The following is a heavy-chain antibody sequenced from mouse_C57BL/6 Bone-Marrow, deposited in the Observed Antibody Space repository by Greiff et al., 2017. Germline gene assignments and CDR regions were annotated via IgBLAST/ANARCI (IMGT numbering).Heavy chain of an antibody. J-gene: IGHJ1*03. CDR1: GYSFTGYY. CDR2: INPSTGGT. CDR3: ARETGAWYFDV. Sequence: EVQLQQSGPELVKPGASVKISCTASGYSFTGYYMNWVKQSPEKSLEWLGAINPSTGGTTYNQKFKAKATLTVDKSSSTAYMQLKSLTSEDSAVYCCARETGAWYFDVWGTGTTVTVSS. D-gene: IGHD4-1*01. V-gene: IGHV1-42*01.